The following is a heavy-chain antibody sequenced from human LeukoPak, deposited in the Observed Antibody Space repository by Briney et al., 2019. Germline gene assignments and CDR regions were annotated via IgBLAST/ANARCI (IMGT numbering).Heavy chain of an antibody. Sequence: PGGSLRLSCAASGFTFSSYSMNWVRQAPGKGLEWVSSISSSSSYIYYADSVKGRFTISRDNAKNSLYLQMNSLRAEDTAVYYCARDMWLQKGSPVDYWGQGTLVTVSS. CDR3: ARDMWLQKGSPVDY. D-gene: IGHD5-24*01. V-gene: IGHV3-21*01. J-gene: IGHJ4*02. CDR1: GFTFSSYS. CDR2: ISSSSSYI.